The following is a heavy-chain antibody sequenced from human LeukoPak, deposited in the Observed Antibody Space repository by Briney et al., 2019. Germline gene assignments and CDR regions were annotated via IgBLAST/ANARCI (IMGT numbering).Heavy chain of an antibody. Sequence: PGGSPRDSCAASGFTFSNYDMHWVRQATGKGLEWVSGIGTAGDIYYPGSVKGRFTISKENAKNSLYLQMNSPRAGDTAVYYWARDRGRYYMDVWGKGTTVTISS. CDR3: ARDRGRYYMDV. D-gene: IGHD6-25*01. J-gene: IGHJ6*03. CDR1: GFTFSNYD. CDR2: IGTAGDI. V-gene: IGHV3-13*01.